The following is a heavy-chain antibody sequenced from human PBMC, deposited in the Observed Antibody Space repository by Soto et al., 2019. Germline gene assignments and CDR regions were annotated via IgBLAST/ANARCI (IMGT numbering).Heavy chain of an antibody. CDR1: AFTVRSNY. CDR3: ARDVMSVAGSADY. V-gene: IGHV3-53*02. J-gene: IGHJ4*02. Sequence: EVQLVETGGGLIQPGGSLRLSCAASAFTVRSNYMSWVRQAPGKGLEWVSTISSDGGTYYTDSVKGRFAISRDNSKNTLYLQMNSLTAEDTAVYYCARDVMSVAGSADYWARERWSPSPQ. D-gene: IGHD6-19*01. CDR2: ISSDGGT.